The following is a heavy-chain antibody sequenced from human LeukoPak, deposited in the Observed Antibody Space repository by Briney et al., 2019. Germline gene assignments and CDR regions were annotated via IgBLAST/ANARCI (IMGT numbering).Heavy chain of an antibody. J-gene: IGHJ4*02. CDR3: ARGLITEGGYFDY. V-gene: IGHV4-34*01. CDR1: GGSLSGYY. Sequence: PSETLSLTCAVYGGSLSGYYWSWIRQPPGKGLEWIGEINHSGSTNYNPSLKSRVTISVDTSKNQFSLKLSSVTAADTAVYYCARGLITEGGYFDYWGQGTLVTVSS. CDR2: INHSGST. D-gene: IGHD3-16*01.